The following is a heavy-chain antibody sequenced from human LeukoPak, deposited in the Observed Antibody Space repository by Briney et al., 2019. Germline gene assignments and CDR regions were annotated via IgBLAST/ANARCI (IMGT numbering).Heavy chain of an antibody. V-gene: IGHV3-23*01. D-gene: IGHD3-22*01. CDR2: ISGSGGST. CDR1: GFTFSSYA. CDR3: AKETSITMIVANAFDI. Sequence: PGGSLRLSCAASGFTFSSYAMSWVRQAPGKGLEWVSAISGSGGSTYYADSVKGRFTISRDNSKNTLYLQTNSLRAEDTAVYYCAKETSITMIVANAFDIWGQGTMVTVSS. J-gene: IGHJ3*02.